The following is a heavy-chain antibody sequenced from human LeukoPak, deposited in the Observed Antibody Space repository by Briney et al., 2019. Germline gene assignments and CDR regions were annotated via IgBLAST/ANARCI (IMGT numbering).Heavy chain of an antibody. CDR3: ARDFVAMYYYDSSGYSYFDY. V-gene: IGHV3-21*01. J-gene: IGHJ4*02. Sequence: GGSLRLTCAASGFTFSSYSMTWVRQAPGKGLEWVSSISSSSSYIYYADSVKGRFTISRDNAKNSLYLQMNSLRAEDTAVYYCARDFVAMYYYDSSGYSYFDYWGQGTLVTVSS. CDR2: ISSSSSYI. D-gene: IGHD3-22*01. CDR1: GFTFSSYS.